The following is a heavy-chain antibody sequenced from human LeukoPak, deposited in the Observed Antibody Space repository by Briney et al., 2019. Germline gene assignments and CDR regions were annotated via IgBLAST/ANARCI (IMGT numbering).Heavy chain of an antibody. CDR3: ARGQLPVKSSYYYYGMDV. CDR2: IIPILGIA. J-gene: IGHJ6*02. D-gene: IGHD2-2*01. V-gene: IGHV1-69*04. CDR1: GGTFSSYA. Sequence: SVKVSCKASGGTFSSYAISWVRQAPGQGLEWMGRIIPILGIANYAQKFQGRVTITADKSTSTAYMELSSLRSEDTAVCYCARGQLPVKSSYYYYGMDVWGLGTTVTVSS.